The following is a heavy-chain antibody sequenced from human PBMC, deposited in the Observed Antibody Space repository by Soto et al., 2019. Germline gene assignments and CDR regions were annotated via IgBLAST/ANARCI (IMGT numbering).Heavy chain of an antibody. J-gene: IGHJ6*02. Sequence: PGESLTSNCTCSGYSFTRYWIGWVRQMPGKGLEWTGIIYPGDSDARYSPSFEGQVTISADKSISTAYLQWSSLKASDTALYYCSTTTGDYYGVDVWGQGTTVTVS. V-gene: IGHV5-51*01. CDR3: STTTGDYYGVDV. CDR2: IYPGDSDA. D-gene: IGHD2-2*01. CDR1: GYSFTRYW.